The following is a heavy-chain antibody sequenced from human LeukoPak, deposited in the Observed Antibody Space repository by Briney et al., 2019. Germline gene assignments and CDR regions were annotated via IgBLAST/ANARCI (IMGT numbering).Heavy chain of an antibody. J-gene: IGHJ4*02. CDR3: ARPYSGSYYELDY. CDR2: ISSSSSYT. Sequence: GGSLRLSCAASGFTFSDYYMSWIRQAPGKGLEWVSYISSSSSYTNYADSVKGRFTISRDNAKNSLYLQMNSLRAEDTAVYYCARPYSGSYYELDYWGQGTLVTVSS. CDR1: GFTFSDYY. D-gene: IGHD1-26*01. V-gene: IGHV3-11*06.